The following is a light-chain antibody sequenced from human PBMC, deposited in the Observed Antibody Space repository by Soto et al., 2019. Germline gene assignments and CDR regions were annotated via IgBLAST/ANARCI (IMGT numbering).Light chain of an antibody. Sequence: QLVLTQSPSASASLGASVKLTCTLSSGHSSYAIAWHQQQPEKGPRCLMRLNSDGSHSKGDGIPDRFSGSSSGAERYLTISSLQSEDEAEYYCQTGGTGIVVFGGGTQLTVL. V-gene: IGLV4-69*01. CDR1: SGHSSYA. CDR2: LNSDGSH. J-gene: IGLJ2*01. CDR3: QTGGTGIVV.